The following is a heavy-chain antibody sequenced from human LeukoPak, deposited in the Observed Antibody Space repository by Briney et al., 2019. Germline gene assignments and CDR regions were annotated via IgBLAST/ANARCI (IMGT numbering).Heavy chain of an antibody. V-gene: IGHV3-53*01. CDR1: GFTVSSNS. Sequence: GGSLRLSCTVSGFTVSSNSWSWVRQAPGKGLEWVSFIYSGGKTHSSDSVKGRFTISRDNAKNSLYLQMNSLRAEDTAVYYCASGYYSFHDYWGQGTLVTVSS. D-gene: IGHD3-3*01. J-gene: IGHJ4*02. CDR2: IYSGGKT. CDR3: ASGYYSFHDY.